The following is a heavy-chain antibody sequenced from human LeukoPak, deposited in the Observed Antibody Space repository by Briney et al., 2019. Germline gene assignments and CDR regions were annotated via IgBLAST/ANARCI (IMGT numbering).Heavy chain of an antibody. CDR3: ARHAGQWPAFHGFDI. J-gene: IGHJ3*02. CDR2: IYGSGGT. CDR1: GGSIGTYY. V-gene: IGHV4-59*08. Sequence: SETLSLTCTVSGGSIGTYYWGWVRQPPGKGLECLAYIYGSGGTNYNPSLNSRVTISLDTANNQFSLNLSSVTAADTAVYYCARHAGQWPAFHGFDIWGQGTMVTVSS. D-gene: IGHD6-19*01.